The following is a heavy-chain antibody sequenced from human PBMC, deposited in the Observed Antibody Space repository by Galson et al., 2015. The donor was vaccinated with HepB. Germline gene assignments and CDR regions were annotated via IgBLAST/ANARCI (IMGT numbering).Heavy chain of an antibody. CDR3: ARDEGLTGIAAAEYYFDY. Sequence: SLRLSCAASGFTFSSYSMNWVRQAPGKGLEWVSSISSSSSYICYADSVKGRFTISRDNAKNSLYLQMNSLRAEDTAVYYCARDEGLTGIAAAEYYFDYWGQGTLVTVSS. V-gene: IGHV3-21*01. D-gene: IGHD6-13*01. J-gene: IGHJ4*02. CDR2: ISSSSSYI. CDR1: GFTFSSYS.